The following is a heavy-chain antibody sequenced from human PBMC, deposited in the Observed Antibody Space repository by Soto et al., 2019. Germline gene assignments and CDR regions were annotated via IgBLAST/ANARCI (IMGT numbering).Heavy chain of an antibody. CDR3: ARHSSADYYYYGMDV. D-gene: IGHD6-25*01. CDR1: GYSFTSYW. CDR2: IYPGDSDT. Sequence: GESLKISCNGSGYSFTSYWICWVRQMPWKGLEWMGIIYPGDSDTRYSPSFQGQVTISADKSISTAYLQWSSLKASDTAMYYCARHSSADYYYYGMDVWGQGTTVTVSS. V-gene: IGHV5-51*01. J-gene: IGHJ6*02.